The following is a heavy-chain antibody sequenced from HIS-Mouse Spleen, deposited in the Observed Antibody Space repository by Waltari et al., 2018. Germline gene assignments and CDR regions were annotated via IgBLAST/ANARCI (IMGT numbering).Heavy chain of an antibody. CDR1: GGSISSSSYY. J-gene: IGHJ2*01. CDR3: AREIPYSSSWYDWYFDL. V-gene: IGHV4-39*07. Sequence: QLQLQESGPGLVKPSETLSLTCTVSGGSISSSSYYWGWIRQAPGKGLEWIGSIYSSGSNYYNPSLKSRVTISVDTSKNQFSLKLSSVTAADTAVYYCAREIPYSSSWYDWYFDLWGRGTLVTVSS. D-gene: IGHD6-13*01. CDR2: IYSSGSN.